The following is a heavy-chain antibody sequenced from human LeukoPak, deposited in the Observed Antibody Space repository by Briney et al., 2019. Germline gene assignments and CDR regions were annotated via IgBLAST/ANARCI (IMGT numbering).Heavy chain of an antibody. J-gene: IGHJ4*02. CDR1: GYTFTGYY. V-gene: IGHV1-2*02. D-gene: IGHD6-6*01. Sequence: ASVKVSCKASGYTFTGYYMHWVRQAPGQGLEWMGWINPNSGGTNYAQKFQGRVTMTRDTSISTAYMELSRLRSDDTAVYHCARDLGGIAARLEEDYWGQGTLVTVSS. CDR2: INPNSGGT. CDR3: ARDLGGIAARLEEDY.